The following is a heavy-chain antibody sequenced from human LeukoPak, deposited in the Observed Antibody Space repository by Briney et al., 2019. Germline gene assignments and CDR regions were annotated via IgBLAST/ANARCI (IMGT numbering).Heavy chain of an antibody. CDR2: IYTSGST. D-gene: IGHD2-15*01. J-gene: IGHJ5*02. CDR3: ARDPRIVVVVAATGGWFDP. Sequence: PSQTLSLTCTVSGGSISSGSYYWSWIRQPAGKGLEWIGRIYTSGSTNYNPSLKSRVTISVDTSKNQFSLKLSSVTAADTAVYYCARDPRIVVVVAATGGWFDPWGQGTLVTVSS. CDR1: GGSISSGSYY. V-gene: IGHV4-61*02.